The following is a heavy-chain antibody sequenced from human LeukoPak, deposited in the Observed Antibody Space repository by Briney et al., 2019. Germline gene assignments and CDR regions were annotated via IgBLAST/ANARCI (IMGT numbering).Heavy chain of an antibody. CDR3: ARAESYDSSASFDY. Sequence: GGSLRLSWAASGFTFSSYWMHWVRQAPGKGLVWVSRINSDGSSTSYADSVKGRFTISRDNAKNTLYLQMNSLRAEDTAVYYCARAESYDSSASFDYWGQGTLVTVSS. J-gene: IGHJ4*02. CDR1: GFTFSSYW. CDR2: INSDGSST. D-gene: IGHD3-22*01. V-gene: IGHV3-74*01.